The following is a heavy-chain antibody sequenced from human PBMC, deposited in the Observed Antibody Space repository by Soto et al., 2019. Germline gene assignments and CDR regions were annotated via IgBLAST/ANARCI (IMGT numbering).Heavy chain of an antibody. V-gene: IGHV3-33*01. CDR1: GFTFSSYG. J-gene: IGHJ4*02. D-gene: IGHD2-15*01. CDR2: IWYDGSNK. CDR3: ARDLSVAPFDY. Sequence: GGSLRLSCAASGFTFSSYGMHWVRQAPGKGLEWVAVIWYDGSNKYYADSVKGRFTISRDNSKNTLYLQMNSLRAEDTAVYYCARDLSVAPFDYWGRGTLVTVSS.